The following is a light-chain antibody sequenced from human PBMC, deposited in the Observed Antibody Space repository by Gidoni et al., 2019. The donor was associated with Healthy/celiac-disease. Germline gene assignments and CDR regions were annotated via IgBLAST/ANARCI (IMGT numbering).Light chain of an antibody. J-gene: IGKJ4*01. V-gene: IGKV3-20*01. CDR1: QSVTGSY. Sequence: DIVLTQSPGTLSLSPGERATLSCRASQSVTGSYLAWYQQKPGQAPRLLIDGASSRATGIPDRFSCSESGTDFTLTISRLEPEDFAVYYCQQYGSSPLTFGGGTKVEIK. CDR3: QQYGSSPLT. CDR2: GAS.